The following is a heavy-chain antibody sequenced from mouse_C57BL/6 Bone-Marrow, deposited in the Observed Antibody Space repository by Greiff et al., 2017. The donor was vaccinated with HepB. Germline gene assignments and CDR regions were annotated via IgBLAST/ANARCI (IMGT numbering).Heavy chain of an antibody. CDR1: GYSITSGYD. D-gene: IGHD1-1*01. Sequence: EVQLLESGPGLVKPSQSLSLTCTVPGYSITSGYDWPLIRHFPGNKLEWMGYISYSGSTNYNPSLKSRISITHDTSKNHFFLKLNSVTTEDTATYYCDRVARGSSPGAYWGQVPPVTVS. J-gene: IGHJ3*01. CDR3: DRVARGSSPGAY. V-gene: IGHV3-1*01. CDR2: ISYSGST.